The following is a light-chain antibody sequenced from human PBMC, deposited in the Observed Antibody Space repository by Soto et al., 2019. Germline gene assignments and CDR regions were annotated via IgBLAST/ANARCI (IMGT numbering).Light chain of an antibody. V-gene: IGKV3-15*01. CDR1: QSVGNN. Sequence: EIVLTQSPATLSLSPGERVTLSCRASQSVGNNLAWYQQKPGQPPRLLIYGASTRATGVPGRFSGSGSGTEFTLTISSLQSEDFAVYYCQQYNDWWTFGQGTKVDI. CDR2: GAS. J-gene: IGKJ1*01. CDR3: QQYNDWWT.